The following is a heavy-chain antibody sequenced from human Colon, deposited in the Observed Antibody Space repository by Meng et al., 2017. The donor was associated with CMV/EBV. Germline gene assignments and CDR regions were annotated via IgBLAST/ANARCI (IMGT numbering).Heavy chain of an antibody. V-gene: IGHV4-39*07. CDR3: ARMALHWYFDL. CDR2: IYYTGND. CDR1: GDSISGRSYY. D-gene: IGHD5-24*01. Sequence: QLEHAGPGLVKPAETLSLTCTVSGDSISGRSYYWGWIRQPPGKGLEWIASIYYTGNDYHNPSLKSRVTISIDTSNNQFSLRLTSVTAADTAVYYCARMALHWYFDLWGRGTLVTVSS. J-gene: IGHJ2*01.